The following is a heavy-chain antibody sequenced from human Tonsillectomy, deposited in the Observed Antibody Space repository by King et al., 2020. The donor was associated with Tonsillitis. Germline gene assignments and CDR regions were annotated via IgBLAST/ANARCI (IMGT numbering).Heavy chain of an antibody. Sequence: VQLQESGPGQVKPSATLSLSCSVSGDSISGSRYYWAWIRQAPGKGLEWIGSGSTYSNPSLKSRVTISIDTSKNQFSLQLTSVTAADTAVYYCARHRGQGLFDYWRQGTLVAVSS. CDR2: SGST. CDR3: ARHRGQGLFDY. D-gene: IGHD3-10*01. J-gene: IGHJ4*02. CDR1: GDSISGSRYY. V-gene: IGHV4-39*01.